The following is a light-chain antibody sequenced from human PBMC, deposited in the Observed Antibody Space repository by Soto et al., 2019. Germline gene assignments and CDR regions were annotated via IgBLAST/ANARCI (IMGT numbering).Light chain of an antibody. V-gene: IGKV1-5*03. CDR3: RQYTTYPIT. Sequence: DIQMTQSPSTRPASVGDRVTITCRASQSVNRWLAWYQQKPGKAPKSLIYEATTLESGVPSRFSASGFGTEFTLTISSLQPDDSATYYCRQYTTYPITFGQGTRLEIK. CDR1: QSVNRW. J-gene: IGKJ5*01. CDR2: EAT.